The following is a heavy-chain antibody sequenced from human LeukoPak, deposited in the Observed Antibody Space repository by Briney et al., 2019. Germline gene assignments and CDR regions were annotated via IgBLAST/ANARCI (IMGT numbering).Heavy chain of an antibody. D-gene: IGHD2-2*01. CDR2: INPDDRVK. CDR1: GFPFSYHG. V-gene: IGHV3-48*03. Sequence: PGGSLRLSCAAPGFPFSYHGMAWGRQAPGKGLEWLSYINPDDRVKKYADSVEGRFHISRDNARISLYLQLDLLRAEDTAFYYCVTESPTCCHHFAYWGQGNVVSVSA. CDR3: VTESPTCCHHFAY. J-gene: IGHJ4*02.